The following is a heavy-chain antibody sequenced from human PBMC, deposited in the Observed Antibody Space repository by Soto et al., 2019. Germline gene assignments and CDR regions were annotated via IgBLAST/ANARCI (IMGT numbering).Heavy chain of an antibody. Sequence: GESLKISCAASGFTFSSYWMSWVRQAPGKGLEWVANIKQDGSEKYYVDSVKGRFTISRDNAKNSLYLQMNSLRAEDTAVYYCASITIFGVVTPPYYDMDVWGQGTTVTVSS. CDR3: ASITIFGVVTPPYYDMDV. CDR1: GFTFSSYW. J-gene: IGHJ6*02. D-gene: IGHD3-3*01. CDR2: IKQDGSEK. V-gene: IGHV3-7*05.